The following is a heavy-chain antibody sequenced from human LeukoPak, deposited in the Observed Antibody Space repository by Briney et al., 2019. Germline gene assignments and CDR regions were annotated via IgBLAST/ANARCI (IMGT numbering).Heavy chain of an antibody. V-gene: IGHV3-15*01. CDR2: IKSKTDGGTT. Sequence: GGSLRLSCAASGFTFSNAWMSWVRQAPGKGLEWVGRIKSKTDGGTTDYAAPVKGRFTISRDDSKNTLYLQMSSLRAEDTAVYYCAKTGDMTTVTIFDYWGQGTLVTVSS. J-gene: IGHJ4*02. D-gene: IGHD4-17*01. CDR3: AKTGDMTTVTIFDY. CDR1: GFTFSNAW.